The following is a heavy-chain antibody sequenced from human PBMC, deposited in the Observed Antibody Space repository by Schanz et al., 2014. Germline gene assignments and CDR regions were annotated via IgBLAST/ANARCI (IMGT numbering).Heavy chain of an antibody. CDR3: ARLVGPSFYYGMDV. Sequence: QLQLQESGPGLVKPSETLSLICTVSGGSITSSGFYWAWIRQPPGKGLEWIGYIYDSGNTYYNPSLKSRVTMSIDTSENQFSLNLRSVTGADTAVYYCARLVGPSFYYGMDVWGQGTTVTVSS. CDR2: IYDSGNT. CDR1: GGSITSSGFY. D-gene: IGHD2-15*01. J-gene: IGHJ6*02. V-gene: IGHV4-31*03.